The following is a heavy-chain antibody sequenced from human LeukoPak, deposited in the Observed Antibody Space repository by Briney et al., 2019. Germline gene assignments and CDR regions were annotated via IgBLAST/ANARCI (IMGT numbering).Heavy chain of an antibody. Sequence: SETLSLTCTVSGGSFSNYYWSWIRQPAGKGLEWIGRIYISGSTNYNPSLKSRVTMSVDTSKNQFSLKLSSVTAADTAVYYCARDRGTWNDDGFDYWGQGTLVTVPS. D-gene: IGHD1-1*01. CDR3: ARDRGTWNDDGFDY. CDR2: IYISGST. J-gene: IGHJ4*02. V-gene: IGHV4-4*07. CDR1: GGSFSNYY.